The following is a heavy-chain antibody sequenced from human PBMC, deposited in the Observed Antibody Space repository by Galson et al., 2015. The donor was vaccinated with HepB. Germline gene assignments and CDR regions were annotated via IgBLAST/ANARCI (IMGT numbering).Heavy chain of an antibody. CDR1: GYNFLNNW. Sequence: QSGAEVKKPGESLKISCQGSGYNFLNNWIAWVRQMPGKGLEYMGIIYPGDSDARYSPSFQGQVTISADKSLNTAYLQWTSLRASDTAMYFCARQNISTGFDFWGQGTLVTVSS. D-gene: IGHD2/OR15-2a*01. CDR2: IYPGDSDA. CDR3: ARQNISTGFDF. V-gene: IGHV5-51*01. J-gene: IGHJ4*02.